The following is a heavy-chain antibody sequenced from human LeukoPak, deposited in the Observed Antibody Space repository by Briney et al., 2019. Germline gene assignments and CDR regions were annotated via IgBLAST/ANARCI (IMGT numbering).Heavy chain of an antibody. D-gene: IGHD3-9*01. CDR3: ARDLTHAFDY. CDR2: ISSSSSTI. Sequence: GGSLRLSCAASGFTFSSYSMNWVHQAPGKGLEWVSYISSSSSTIYYADSVKGRFTISRDNAKNSLYLQMNSLRAEDTAVYYCARDLTHAFDYWGQGTLVTVSS. V-gene: IGHV3-48*01. CDR1: GFTFSSYS. J-gene: IGHJ4*02.